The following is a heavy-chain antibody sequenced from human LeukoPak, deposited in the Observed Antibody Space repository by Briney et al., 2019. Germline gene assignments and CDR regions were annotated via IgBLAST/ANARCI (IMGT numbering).Heavy chain of an antibody. CDR1: GGSISSYY. V-gene: IGHV4-59*01. J-gene: IGHJ4*02. CDR2: IYYSGST. CDR3: ARDSSSGWYGPFDY. D-gene: IGHD6-19*01. Sequence: SETLSLTCTVSGGSISSYYWSWIRQPPGKGLEWIGYIYYSGSTNYNPSLKSRVTISVDTSKNQFSLKLSSVTAADTAVYYCARDSSSGWYGPFDYWGQGTLVTVSS.